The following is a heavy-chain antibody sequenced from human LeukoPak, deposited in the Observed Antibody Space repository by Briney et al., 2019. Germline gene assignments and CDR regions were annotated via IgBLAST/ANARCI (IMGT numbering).Heavy chain of an antibody. Sequence: GGSLRLSCEASGFTFSTYNMNWVRQAPGKRLEWVSSITSSSSYAFYADSVKGRFTNTRDNAKSSLYLQMNSLRAEDTAVYYCARVSGDSSGYYRDYYYYYYMDVWGKGTTVTISS. CDR1: GFTFSTYN. V-gene: IGHV3-21*04. CDR2: ITSSSSYA. CDR3: ARVSGDSSGYYRDYYYYYYMDV. J-gene: IGHJ6*03. D-gene: IGHD3-22*01.